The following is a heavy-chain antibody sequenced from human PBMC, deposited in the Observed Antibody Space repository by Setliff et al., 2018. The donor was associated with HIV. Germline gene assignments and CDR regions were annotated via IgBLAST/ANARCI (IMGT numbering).Heavy chain of an antibody. Sequence: SETLSLTCTVSGGSISSYYWSWIRQHPVKGLEWIGYIYYSGSTYYNPSLKSRVTIFVDTSKNQLSLKVKSVTAADTAIYYCARICRNFWSGCVADSWGQGTLVTVSS. CDR3: ARICRNFWSGCVADS. V-gene: IGHV4-59*12. D-gene: IGHD3-3*01. CDR2: IYYSGST. J-gene: IGHJ4*02. CDR1: GGSISSYY.